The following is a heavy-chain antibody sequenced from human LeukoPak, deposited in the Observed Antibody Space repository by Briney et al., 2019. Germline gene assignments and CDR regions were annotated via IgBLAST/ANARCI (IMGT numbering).Heavy chain of an antibody. CDR1: GYTFTGYY. D-gene: IGHD1-1*01. CDR2: INPNSGGT. CDR3: ARGAKVLSDYFDY. Sequence: ASVKVSCKASGYTFTGYYMHWVRQAPGQGLEWMGRINPNSGGTNYAQKFQGRVTMTRETSISTAYMELSRLRSDDTAVYYCARGAKVLSDYFDYWGQGTLVTVSS. J-gene: IGHJ4*02. V-gene: IGHV1-2*06.